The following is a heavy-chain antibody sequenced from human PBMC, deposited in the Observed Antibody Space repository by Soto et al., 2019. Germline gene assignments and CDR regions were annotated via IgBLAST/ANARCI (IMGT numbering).Heavy chain of an antibody. V-gene: IGHV4-31*03. J-gene: IGHJ3*02. Sequence: QVQLQESGPGLVKPSQTLSLTCTVSGGSISSGGYYWSWIRQHPGKGLEWIGYIYYSGSTYYNPSLKSRVTISVDTSKNQFSLKLSSVTAADTAVYYCARDFTCYDILTAPGRAFDIWGQGTMVTVSS. CDR2: IYYSGST. CDR1: GGSISSGGYY. CDR3: ARDFTCYDILTAPGRAFDI. D-gene: IGHD3-9*01.